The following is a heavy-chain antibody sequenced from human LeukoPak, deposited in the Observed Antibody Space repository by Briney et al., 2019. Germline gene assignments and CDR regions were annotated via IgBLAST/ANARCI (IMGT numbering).Heavy chain of an antibody. CDR2: IYYSGST. CDR1: GGSISSSSYY. V-gene: IGHV4-39*01. D-gene: IGHD3-22*01. Sequence: PSETLSLTCTVSGGSISSSSYYWGWIRQPPGKGLAWIGSIYYSGSTYYNPSLKSRVTISVDTSKNQFSLKLSSVTAADTAVYYCAATGYNYDSSGYYGYWGQGTLVTVSS. J-gene: IGHJ4*02. CDR3: AATGYNYDSSGYYGY.